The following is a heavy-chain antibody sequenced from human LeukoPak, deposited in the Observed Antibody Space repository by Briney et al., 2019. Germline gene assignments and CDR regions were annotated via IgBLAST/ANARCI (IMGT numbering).Heavy chain of an antibody. V-gene: IGHV3-74*01. CDR1: GFASSSYW. J-gene: IGHJ2*01. CDR2: IKSDGITT. CDR3: ARGVWHYDL. Sequence: GGSLRLSCAASGFASSSYWMHWVRRAPGKGLVWVSRIKSDGITTTYADSVKGRFTISRDNAKNTLYLQMNSLRVDDTAVYYCARGVWHYDLWGRGTLVTVSS.